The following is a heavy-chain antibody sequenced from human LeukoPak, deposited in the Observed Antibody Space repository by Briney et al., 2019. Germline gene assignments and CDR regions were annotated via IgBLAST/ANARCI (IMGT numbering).Heavy chain of an antibody. D-gene: IGHD5-12*01. CDR3: AHSPTPRLLHPSARYFQH. Sequence: SGPTLVKPTQTLSLTCTFSGSSVSTSGVGVGWIRQPPGQALEWLAFIYWNDDKRYIPSLKSRLTITQDTSKNQVFLPIPNMDPVDTATSHCAHSPTPRLLHPSARYFQHSGQGTLVTVSS. CDR2: IYWNDDK. CDR1: GSSVSTSGVG. J-gene: IGHJ1*01. V-gene: IGHV2-5*01.